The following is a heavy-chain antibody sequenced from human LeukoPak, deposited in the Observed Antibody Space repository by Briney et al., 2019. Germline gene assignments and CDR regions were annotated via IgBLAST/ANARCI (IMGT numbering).Heavy chain of an antibody. J-gene: IGHJ4*02. CDR3: ARRGGRNGWGDFDY. D-gene: IGHD3-10*01. CDR1: GFIFTNYA. Sequence: PGGPLRLSCAASGFIFTNYAMNWVRQAPGKGLEWVSTISVSGDSTFYADSVQGRFTISRDTSRNSLSLHMNSLRAEDTAVYFCARRGGRNGWGDFDYWGQGTLVTVSS. CDR2: ISVSGDST. V-gene: IGHV3-23*01.